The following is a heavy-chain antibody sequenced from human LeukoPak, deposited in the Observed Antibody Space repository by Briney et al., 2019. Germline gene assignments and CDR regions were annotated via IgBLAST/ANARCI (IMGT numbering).Heavy chain of an antibody. J-gene: IGHJ4*02. CDR3: ARWYSSSWYFDY. Sequence: GGSLRLSCAASGFTFSSYEMNWVRQAPGKGLEWVSYISSSGSTIYYADSVKGRFTISRDNAKNSLYLQMNSLRAEDTAVYYCARWYSSSWYFDYWGQGTLVTVSS. CDR1: GFTFSSYE. V-gene: IGHV3-48*03. D-gene: IGHD6-13*01. CDR2: ISSSGSTI.